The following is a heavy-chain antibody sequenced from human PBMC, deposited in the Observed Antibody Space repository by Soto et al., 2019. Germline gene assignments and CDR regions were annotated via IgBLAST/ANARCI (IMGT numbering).Heavy chain of an antibody. Sequence: VQLQESGPGLVRPSGTLSLTCAVSGGSISSGNWWSWVRQPPGKGLEWIGEISHTGSTNDNPSLKSRVTISVDKSKNQFSLRLSSLSAADTAVYYCASHRGNTYGPYDYWGQGTLVTVSS. J-gene: IGHJ4*02. CDR3: ASHRGNTYGPYDY. CDR2: ISHTGST. D-gene: IGHD5-18*01. CDR1: GGSISSGNW. V-gene: IGHV4-4*02.